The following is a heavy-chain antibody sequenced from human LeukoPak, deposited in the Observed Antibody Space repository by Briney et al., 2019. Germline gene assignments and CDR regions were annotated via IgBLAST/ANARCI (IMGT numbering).Heavy chain of an antibody. Sequence: ASVKVSCKASGYTFTGYYMNWVRQAPGQGLEWMGWINPNSGGTKYAQKFQGRVTMTRDTSISTAYMELSRLRSDDTAVYYCARGIAAALYYYYYMDVWGKGTTVTISS. J-gene: IGHJ6*03. V-gene: IGHV1-2*02. CDR2: INPNSGGT. D-gene: IGHD6-13*01. CDR3: ARGIAAALYYYYYMDV. CDR1: GYTFTGYY.